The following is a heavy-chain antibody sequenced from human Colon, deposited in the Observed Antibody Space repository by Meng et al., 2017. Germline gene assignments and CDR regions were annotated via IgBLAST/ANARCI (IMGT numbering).Heavy chain of an antibody. CDR1: GYTFTSYG. V-gene: IGHV1-18*01. D-gene: IGHD3-22*01. CDR2: ISAYNGNT. CDR3: ARDNPTDYYDSSGYYFDY. Sequence: ASVKVSCKASGYTFTSYGISWVRQAPGQGLEWMGWISAYNGNTNYAQKLQGRVTMTTDTSTSTAYTELRSLRSDDTAVYYCARDNPTDYYDSSGYYFDYWGQGTLVTVSS. J-gene: IGHJ4*02.